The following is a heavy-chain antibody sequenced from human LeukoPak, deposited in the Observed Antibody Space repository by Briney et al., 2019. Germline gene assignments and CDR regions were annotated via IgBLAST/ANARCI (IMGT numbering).Heavy chain of an antibody. Sequence: SETLTLTCTVSGGSISSYYWSWIRQPPGKGLEWIGYIYYSGSTNYNPSLKGRVTISVDTSKNQFSLKLSSVTAADTAVYYCARVKWELPDYWGQGTLVTVSS. CDR2: IYYSGST. CDR3: ARVKWELPDY. J-gene: IGHJ4*02. D-gene: IGHD1-26*01. V-gene: IGHV4-59*01. CDR1: GGSISSYY.